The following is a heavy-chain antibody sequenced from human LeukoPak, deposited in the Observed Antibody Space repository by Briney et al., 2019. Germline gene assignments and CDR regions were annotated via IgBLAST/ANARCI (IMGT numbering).Heavy chain of an antibody. D-gene: IGHD1-1*01. J-gene: IGHJ4*02. Sequence: GGSLRLSCAASGFTFSSYWMSWVRQAPGKGLEWVANVKRDGSEKNYVDSVKGRFTISRDNAKNSLYLEMNSLRAEDTAVYYCAKEGNWNLDYWGQGALVTVSS. CDR1: GFTFSSYW. V-gene: IGHV3-7*01. CDR3: AKEGNWNLDY. CDR2: VKRDGSEK.